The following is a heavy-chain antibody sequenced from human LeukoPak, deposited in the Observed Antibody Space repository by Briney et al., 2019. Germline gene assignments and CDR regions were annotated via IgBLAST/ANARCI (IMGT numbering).Heavy chain of an antibody. CDR2: VHYDGRT. J-gene: IGHJ5*02. CDR1: GGPISGSVT. CDR3: ARVVTAAGLDL. D-gene: IGHD6-19*01. Sequence: SETLSLTCTVSGGPISGSVTWGWVRQPPGKGLEGIGNVHYDGRTAPNPSLKSRVTISLHTSTNQFSLELNSVTATDTALYYCARVVTAAGLDLWGRGILVTISS. V-gene: IGHV4-39*07.